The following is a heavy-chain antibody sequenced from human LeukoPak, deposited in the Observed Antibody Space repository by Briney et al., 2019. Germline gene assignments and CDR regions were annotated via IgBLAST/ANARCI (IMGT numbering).Heavy chain of an antibody. J-gene: IGHJ4*02. CDR1: GFTFSDYY. CDR2: ISSSSSYT. V-gene: IGHV3-11*05. Sequence: PGGSLRLSCAASGFTFSDYYMSWIRQAPGKGLEWVSYISSSSSYTNYADSVKGRFTISRDNAKDSLYLQMNSLRAEDTAVYYCARDRVYCSGGSCYSDYWGQGTLVTVSS. CDR3: ARDRVYCSGGSCYSDY. D-gene: IGHD2-15*01.